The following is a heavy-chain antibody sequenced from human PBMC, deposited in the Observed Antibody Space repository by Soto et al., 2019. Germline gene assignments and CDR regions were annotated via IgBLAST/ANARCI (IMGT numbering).Heavy chain of an antibody. CDR1: GFTFISYG. CDR3: VKDGSSGWPYFYDMDV. D-gene: IGHD6-19*01. V-gene: IGHV3-30*18. Sequence: WGSLRLSCAASGFTFISYGIHWFRHSPFKWLEWVAVISYDGSNKYYADSVKGRFTISRDNSKNTLYLQMSSLRAEDTAVYYCVKDGSSGWPYFYDMDVWGQGTTVTVSS. J-gene: IGHJ6*02. CDR2: ISYDGSNK.